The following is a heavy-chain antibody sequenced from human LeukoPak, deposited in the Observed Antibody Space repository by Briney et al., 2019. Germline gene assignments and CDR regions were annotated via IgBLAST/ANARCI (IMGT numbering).Heavy chain of an antibody. CDR2: ISGSGGST. D-gene: IGHD2-2*01. Sequence: GGSLRLSCAASGFTFSSYAMSWVRQAPGKGLEWVSAISGSGGSTHYADSVKGRFTISRDNSKNTLYLQMNSLRAEDTAVYYCARRAAMQGSFFFDYWGQGTLVTVSS. V-gene: IGHV3-23*01. CDR3: ARRAAMQGSFFFDY. CDR1: GFTFSSYA. J-gene: IGHJ4*02.